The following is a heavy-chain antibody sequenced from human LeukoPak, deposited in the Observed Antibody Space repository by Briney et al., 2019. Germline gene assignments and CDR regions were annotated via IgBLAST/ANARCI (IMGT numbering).Heavy chain of an antibody. V-gene: IGHV3-21*01. Sequence: AGSLRLSCAASGFTFSSYSMNWVRQAPGKGLEWVSSISSSSTYIYSADSVKGRFTISRDNTKNSLYLQMNSLRAEDTAVYYCARGSQWNPGIAAAGNFDYWGQGTLVTVSS. CDR3: ARGSQWNPGIAAAGNFDY. J-gene: IGHJ4*02. D-gene: IGHD6-13*01. CDR1: GFTFSSYS. CDR2: ISSSSTYI.